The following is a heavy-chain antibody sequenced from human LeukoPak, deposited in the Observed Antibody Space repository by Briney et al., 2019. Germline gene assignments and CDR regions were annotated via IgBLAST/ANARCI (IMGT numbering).Heavy chain of an antibody. CDR3: AREGRWLQFRRNWFDP. Sequence: GGSLRLSCAASGFTVSNNYMSWVRQAPGKGLEWVSVTYSGGRTYYADSVKGRFTISRDNSKNTLYLQMNSLRAEDTAVYYCAREGRWLQFRRNWFDPWGQGTLVTVSS. D-gene: IGHD5-24*01. CDR1: GFTVSNNY. CDR2: TYSGGRT. J-gene: IGHJ5*02. V-gene: IGHV3-53*05.